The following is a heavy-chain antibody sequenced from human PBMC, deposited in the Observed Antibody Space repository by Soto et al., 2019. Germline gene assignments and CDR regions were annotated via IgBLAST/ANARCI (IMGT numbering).Heavy chain of an antibody. CDR3: ARASPSTHFFGVVTGQYFDY. J-gene: IGHJ4*02. V-gene: IGHV4-30-4*01. Sequence: SETLALTCTVSGGSISSGDYYWSWIRQPPGKGLEWIGYIYYSGSTYYNPSLKSRVTISVDTSKNQFSLKLSSVTAADTAVYYCARASPSTHFFGVVTGQYFDYWGQGTLVTVSS. CDR2: IYYSGST. CDR1: GGSISSGDYY. D-gene: IGHD3-3*01.